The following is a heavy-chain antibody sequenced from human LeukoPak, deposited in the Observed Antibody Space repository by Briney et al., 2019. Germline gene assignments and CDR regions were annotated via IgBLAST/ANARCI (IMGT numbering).Heavy chain of an antibody. CDR1: GYTFTNYG. CDR3: ARTPNLGGVIVIHLLFDY. D-gene: IGHD3-16*02. V-gene: IGHV1-18*01. Sequence: ASVKVSCKASGYTFTNYGITWVRQAPGQGLEWMGWISPYNGNTNYAQKLQGRVTMTTDTSTSTAYMELRSLRSDDTAVYYCARTPNLGGVIVIHLLFDYWGQGTLVTVSS. J-gene: IGHJ4*02. CDR2: ISPYNGNT.